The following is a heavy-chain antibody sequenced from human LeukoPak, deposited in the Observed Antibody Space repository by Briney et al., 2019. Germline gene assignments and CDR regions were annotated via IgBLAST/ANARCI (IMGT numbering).Heavy chain of an antibody. Sequence: PGGSLRLSCAASGFSVSSNYMSWVRQAPGKGLEWVSVIYSGGTTYYADSVKGRFTISRDNSKNTLYLQMNSLRAEGTALYYCASGITGTNNWFDPWGQGTLVTVSS. CDR1: GFSVSSNY. J-gene: IGHJ5*02. CDR2: IYSGGTT. V-gene: IGHV3-66*02. CDR3: ASGITGTNNWFDP. D-gene: IGHD1-20*01.